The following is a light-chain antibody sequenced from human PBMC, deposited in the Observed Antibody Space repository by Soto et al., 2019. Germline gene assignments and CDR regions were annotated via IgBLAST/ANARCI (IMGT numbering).Light chain of an antibody. J-gene: IGKJ4*01. CDR2: KAS. CDR3: QQYNSYPLT. Sequence: DVQMTQSPSTLSASVGDRVTITCRASQSISSWLAWYQQTPGKAPKLLIYKASTLESGVPSRFSGSGSGTEFTLTISSLQPDDFATYYCQQYNSYPLTFGGGTKVEIK. CDR1: QSISSW. V-gene: IGKV1-5*03.